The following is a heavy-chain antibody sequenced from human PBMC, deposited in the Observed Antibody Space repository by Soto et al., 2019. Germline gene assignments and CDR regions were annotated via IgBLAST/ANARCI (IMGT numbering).Heavy chain of an antibody. Sequence: PGAPLRPSCAASGFTVSSNYMSWVRQAPGKGLEGVSVIYSGGSTYYADSVKGRFTISRDNSKNTLYLQMNSLRAEDTAVYCCARDRVYDSSGYWYYYYYGMDVWGQGTTVTVS. J-gene: IGHJ6*02. CDR1: GFTVSSNY. CDR3: ARDRVYDSSGYWYYYYYGMDV. D-gene: IGHD3-22*01. CDR2: IYSGGST. V-gene: IGHV3-53*01.